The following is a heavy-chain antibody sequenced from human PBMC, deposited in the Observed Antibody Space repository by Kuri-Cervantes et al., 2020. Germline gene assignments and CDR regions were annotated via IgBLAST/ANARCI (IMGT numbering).Heavy chain of an antibody. D-gene: IGHD1-26*01. J-gene: IGHJ5*02. Sequence: LSLTCAASGFTFSSYAMHWVRQAPGKGLEWVAVISYDGSNKYYADSVKGRFTISRDNSKNTLYLQMNSLRAEDTAVYYCARAFGGSYSDWFDPWGQGTLVTVSS. CDR1: GFTFSSYA. V-gene: IGHV3-30-3*01. CDR2: ISYDGSNK. CDR3: ARAFGGSYSDWFDP.